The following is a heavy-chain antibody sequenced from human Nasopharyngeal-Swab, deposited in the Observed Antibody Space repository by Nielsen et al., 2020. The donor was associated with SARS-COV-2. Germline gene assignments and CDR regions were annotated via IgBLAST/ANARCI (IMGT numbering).Heavy chain of an antibody. CDR3: ARARTRVTTFDY. J-gene: IGHJ4*02. V-gene: IGHV4-39*07. CDR2: IYYSGST. Sequence: SETLSLTCTVSGGSISSSSYYWGWIRQPPGKGLEWIGSIYYSGSTYYNPSLKSRVTIPVDTSKNQFSLKLSSVTAADTAVYYYARARTRVTTFDYWGQGTLVTVSS. D-gene: IGHD4-17*01. CDR1: GGSISSSSYY.